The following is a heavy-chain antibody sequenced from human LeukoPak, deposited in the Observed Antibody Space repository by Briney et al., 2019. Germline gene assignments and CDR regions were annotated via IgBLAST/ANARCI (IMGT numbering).Heavy chain of an antibody. Sequence: ASVNVSFTSSGYTFTSYGISMVRQPPGQGHERMGWISAYNGNRNYAHKHHGRGTITTATSTTKDYMELRRKRPDATAVYYYARVIIAAAGRYWYFDLWGRGTLVTVSS. CDR3: ARVIIAAAGRYWYFDL. V-gene: IGHV1-18*04. CDR2: ISAYNGNR. J-gene: IGHJ2*01. CDR1: GYTFTSYG. D-gene: IGHD6-13*01.